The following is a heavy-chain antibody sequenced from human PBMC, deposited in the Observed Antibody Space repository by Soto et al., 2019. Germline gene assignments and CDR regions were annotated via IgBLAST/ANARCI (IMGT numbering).Heavy chain of an antibody. CDR3: ARDFPRRIMAWQASP. V-gene: IGHV3-11*01. CDR1: GFSFSDYY. Sequence: QVQLVESGGGLVKPGGSLRLSCAASGFSFSDYYMTWIRQAPGKGLEWISYITSGGSTYYADSVKGRFTISRDNARNSLYLQMNSLRVEDTAVYYCARDFPRRIMAWQASPGGQGTLVTVSS. J-gene: IGHJ5*02. CDR2: ITSGGST. D-gene: IGHD2-15*01.